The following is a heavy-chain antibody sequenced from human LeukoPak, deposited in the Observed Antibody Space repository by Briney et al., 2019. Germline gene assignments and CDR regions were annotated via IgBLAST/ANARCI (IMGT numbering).Heavy chain of an antibody. Sequence: GRSLRLSCAASGFTFDDYAMHWVRHAPGKGLEWVSGISWNSGSIVYADSVKGRFTISRDNAKNSLYLQMNSLRPEDTAIYYCAKLFESGTYNNFFHYWGQGTLVTVFS. CDR2: ISWNSGSI. J-gene: IGHJ4*02. D-gene: IGHD3-10*01. CDR1: GFTFDDYA. V-gene: IGHV3-9*01. CDR3: AKLFESGTYNNFFHY.